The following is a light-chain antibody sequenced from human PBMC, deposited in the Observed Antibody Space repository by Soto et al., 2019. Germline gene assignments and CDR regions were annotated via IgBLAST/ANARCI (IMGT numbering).Light chain of an antibody. V-gene: IGKV3D-15*01. Sequence: EIVMTQSPATLSVSPGERATLSCRASQSVNIYLAWYQQKPGQAPRLLIFGASYRATGIPARFSGSGSGTEFNLTISSLQSEDFAVYFWQQYDDWLRLTFGGGTKVDIK. CDR1: QSVNIY. J-gene: IGKJ4*01. CDR3: QQYDDWLRLT. CDR2: GAS.